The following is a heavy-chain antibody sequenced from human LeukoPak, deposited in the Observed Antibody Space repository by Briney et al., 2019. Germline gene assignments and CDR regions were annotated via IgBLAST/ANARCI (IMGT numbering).Heavy chain of an antibody. D-gene: IGHD1-26*01. Sequence: SETLSLTCAVYGGSFSGYYWSWVRQPPGKGLEWIGEINHSGSTNYNPSLRSRATISVDKSKNQFSLKLSSVTAADTAVYYCARGRWKVGATRWFDPWGQGTLVTVSS. CDR3: ARGRWKVGATRWFDP. V-gene: IGHV4-34*01. CDR1: GGSFSGYY. CDR2: INHSGST. J-gene: IGHJ5*02.